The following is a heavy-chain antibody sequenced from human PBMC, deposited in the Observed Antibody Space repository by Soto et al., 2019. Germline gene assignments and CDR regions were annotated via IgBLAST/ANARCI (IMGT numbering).Heavy chain of an antibody. J-gene: IGHJ5*02. CDR1: GFTFSSYW. CDR3: AREVVVPAAMFDSVSRWFDP. CDR2: INSDGSST. Sequence: EVQLVESGGGLVQPGGSLRLSCAASGFTFSSYWMHWVRQAPGKGLVWVSRINSDGSSTSYADSVKGRFTISRDNAKNTLYLQMNSLRVEDTAVYYCAREVVVPAAMFDSVSRWFDPWGQGTLVPVFS. V-gene: IGHV3-74*01. D-gene: IGHD2-2*01.